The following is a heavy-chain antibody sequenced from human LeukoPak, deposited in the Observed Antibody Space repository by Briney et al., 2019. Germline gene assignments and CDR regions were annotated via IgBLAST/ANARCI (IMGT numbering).Heavy chain of an antibody. D-gene: IGHD4-17*01. CDR2: ISGSGGST. CDR1: GFTFSSYA. V-gene: IGHV3-23*01. J-gene: IGHJ4*02. CDR3: AKDDGDYGDYAVDY. Sequence: GGSLRLSCAASGFTFSSYAMSWVRQAPGKGLEWVSAISGSGGSTYYADSVKGRFTISRDNSKNTLHLQMNSLRAEDTAVYYCAKDDGDYGDYAVDYWGQGTLVTVSS.